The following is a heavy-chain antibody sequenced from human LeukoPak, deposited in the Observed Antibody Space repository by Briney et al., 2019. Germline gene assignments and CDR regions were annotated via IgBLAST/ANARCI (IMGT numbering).Heavy chain of an antibody. V-gene: IGHV4-4*09. Sequence: SETLSLTCTASGVTSSSYYWTWIRQPPGKGLEWIGYIHTSGSTNYNPSLKSRVTMSVDTSKNQFSLRLTSVTAADTAVYYCVRPGQSSWWVYFNYWGQGTVVTVSS. CDR1: GVTSSSYY. D-gene: IGHD2-15*01. CDR2: IHTSGST. CDR3: VRPGQSSWWVYFNY. J-gene: IGHJ4*02.